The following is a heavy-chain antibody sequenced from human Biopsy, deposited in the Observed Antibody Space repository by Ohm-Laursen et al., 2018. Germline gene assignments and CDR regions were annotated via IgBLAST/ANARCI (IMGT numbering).Heavy chain of an antibody. CDR1: GESFNGYY. V-gene: IGHV4-34*01. D-gene: IGHD3-22*01. J-gene: IGHJ2*01. CDR2: INHSGRT. CDR3: VRDRGYYSDRTVPGYFDL. Sequence: SETLSLTCAVYGESFNGYYWSWIRQTPGKGLEWIGEINHSGRTNYNPSLKSRVTISVDTSKNQFSLKVRSVTAADTAVYYCVRDRGYYSDRTVPGYFDLWGRGTLVTVSS.